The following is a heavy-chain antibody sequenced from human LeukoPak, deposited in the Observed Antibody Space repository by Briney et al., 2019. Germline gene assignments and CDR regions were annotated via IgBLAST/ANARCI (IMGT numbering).Heavy chain of an antibody. J-gene: IGHJ4*02. V-gene: IGHV1-69*05. D-gene: IGHD2/OR15-2a*01. Sequence: GASVKVSCRTSGGTFSSYVINWVRQAPGHGFEWMGGIIPILGSTTYAQKFQDRVTLTTDDSTGTGYLELSSLRSEDTAVYYCARGTTFLEYWGQGTLVTVSS. CDR1: GGTFSSYV. CDR2: IIPILGST. CDR3: ARGTTFLEY.